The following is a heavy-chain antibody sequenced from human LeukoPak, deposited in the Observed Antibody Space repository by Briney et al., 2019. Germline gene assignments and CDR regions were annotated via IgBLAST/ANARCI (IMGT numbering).Heavy chain of an antibody. D-gene: IGHD3-22*01. CDR1: GGSISSGGYS. Sequence: SETLSLTCAVSGGSISSGGYSWSWIRQPPEKGLEWIGYIYHSGSTYYNPSLKSRVTISVDRSKNQFSLKLSSVTAADTAVYYCARIGGYYDSSGYYTYYFDYWGQGTLVTVSS. V-gene: IGHV4-30-2*01. CDR3: ARIGGYYDSSGYYTYYFDY. CDR2: IYHSGST. J-gene: IGHJ4*02.